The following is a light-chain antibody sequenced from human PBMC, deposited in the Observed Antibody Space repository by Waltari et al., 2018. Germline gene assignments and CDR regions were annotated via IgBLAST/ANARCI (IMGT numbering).Light chain of an antibody. Sequence: ENVLTQSPGTLSSSPGEGATLSCRASQSVSSSYLAWYQQKPGQAPRLLIYGASSRATGNPDRFSGSGTGTDFTLTISRLEPEDFAVYYCQQYGSTLYTFGQGTKLEI. CDR1: QSVSSSY. V-gene: IGKV3-20*01. CDR2: GAS. J-gene: IGKJ2*01. CDR3: QQYGSTLYT.